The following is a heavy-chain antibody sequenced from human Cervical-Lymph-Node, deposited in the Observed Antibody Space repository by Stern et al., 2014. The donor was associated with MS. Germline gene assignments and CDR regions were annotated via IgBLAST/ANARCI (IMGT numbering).Heavy chain of an antibody. V-gene: IGHV5-51*01. CDR1: GYSFISYW. Sequence: VQLVQSGAEVKKPGESLKISCKGSGYSFISYWIGWVRQMPGKGLDWLGSIYPGDADTRYSPSFQGQITISADKSINTAYLQWSSLKASDTAMYYCARHRPHGPDSVWGQGTTVTVSS. J-gene: IGHJ6*02. CDR3: ARHRPHGPDSV. D-gene: IGHD1-14*01. CDR2: IYPGDADT.